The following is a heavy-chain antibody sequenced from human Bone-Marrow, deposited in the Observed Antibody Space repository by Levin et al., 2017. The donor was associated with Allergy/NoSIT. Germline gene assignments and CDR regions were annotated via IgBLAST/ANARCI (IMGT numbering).Heavy chain of an antibody. CDR1: GFTFSSYW. CDR3: ARNLNWNLAGRRVGWYNWFDP. Sequence: TGGSLRLSCAASGFTFSSYWMSWVRQAPGKGLEWVANIKQDGSEKYYVDSVKGRFTISRDNAKNSLYLQMNSLRAEDTAVYYCARNLNWNLAGRRVGWYNWFDPWGQGTLVTVSS. J-gene: IGHJ5*02. V-gene: IGHV3-7*01. CDR2: IKQDGSEK. D-gene: IGHD1-7*01.